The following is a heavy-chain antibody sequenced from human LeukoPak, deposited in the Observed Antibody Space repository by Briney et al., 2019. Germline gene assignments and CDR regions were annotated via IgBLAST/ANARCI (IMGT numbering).Heavy chain of an antibody. J-gene: IGHJ3*02. CDR1: GFTVSSNY. Sequence: QPGGSLRLSCAASGFTVSSNYMSWVRQAPGKGLEWVSVIYSGGSTYYADSVKGRFTISRDNSKNTLYLQMNSLRAEDTAVYYCARNRRGLGYYDSSGYLGAFDIWGQGTMVTVSS. CDR2: IYSGGST. D-gene: IGHD3-22*01. V-gene: IGHV3-66*01. CDR3: ARNRRGLGYYDSSGYLGAFDI.